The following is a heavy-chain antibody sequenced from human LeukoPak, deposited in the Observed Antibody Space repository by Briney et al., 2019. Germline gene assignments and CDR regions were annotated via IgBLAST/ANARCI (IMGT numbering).Heavy chain of an antibody. V-gene: IGHV4-61*01. CDR3: ARSRGYSYGYPVYYYYYGMDV. Sequence: PSETLSLTCTVSGGSVSSGSYYWRWLRQPPGTGLVWIGSIYYSGSTNYNPSLKSRVTISVDTSKNQFSLKLSSVTAADTAVYYCARSRGYSYGYPVYYYYYGMDVWGQGTTVTVSS. D-gene: IGHD5-18*01. CDR1: GGSVSSGSYY. J-gene: IGHJ6*02. CDR2: IYYSGST.